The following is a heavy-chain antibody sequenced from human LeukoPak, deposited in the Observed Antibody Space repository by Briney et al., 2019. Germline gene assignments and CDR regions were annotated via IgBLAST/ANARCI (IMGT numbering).Heavy chain of an antibody. D-gene: IGHD3-10*01. CDR3: ARPTARPYGSGSNPFDP. V-gene: IGHV1-18*04. CDR1: GYTFTSYG. J-gene: IGHJ5*02. CDR2: ISAYNGNT. Sequence: GASVKVSCKASGYTFTSYGISWVRQAPGQGLEGMGWISAYNGNTNYTQNLEGRVTMPTHTSTTTAYMELRSLSSDHTAVYYCARPTARPYGSGSNPFDPWGQGTLVTVSS.